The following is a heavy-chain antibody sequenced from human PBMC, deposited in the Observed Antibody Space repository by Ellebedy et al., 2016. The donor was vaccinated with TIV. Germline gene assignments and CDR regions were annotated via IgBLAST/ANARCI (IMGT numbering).Heavy chain of an antibody. D-gene: IGHD3-10*01. Sequence: SETLSLTCTVSGGSISRSSYYWGWIRQPPETGLEWIGSIYYSGSTYYNPSLKSRVTISVDTSKNQFSLRLTSVTAADTAVYYCARWFGELLYVRWFDPWGQGTLVTVSS. J-gene: IGHJ5*02. CDR2: IYYSGST. CDR1: GGSISRSSYY. CDR3: ARWFGELLYVRWFDP. V-gene: IGHV4-39*01.